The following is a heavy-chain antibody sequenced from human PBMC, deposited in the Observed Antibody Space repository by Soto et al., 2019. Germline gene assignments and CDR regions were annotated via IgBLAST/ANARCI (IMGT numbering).Heavy chain of an antibody. D-gene: IGHD2-8*01. CDR2: ISSSSSTR. Sequence: EVQLVESGGGLVQPGGSLRLSCAASGFTFSSYSMNWVRQAPGKGLEWVSYISSSSSTRYYADSAKGRFTVSSDNAKNSLYLQMNSLRDEDTAVYYCARDQKVVLMVMDAFDIWGQGTRVTVSS. V-gene: IGHV3-48*02. CDR1: GFTFSSYS. J-gene: IGHJ3*02. CDR3: ARDQKVVLMVMDAFDI.